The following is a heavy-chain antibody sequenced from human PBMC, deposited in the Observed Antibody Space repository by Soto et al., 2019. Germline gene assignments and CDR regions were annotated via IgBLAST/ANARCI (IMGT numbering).Heavy chain of an antibody. J-gene: IGHJ4*02. V-gene: IGHV3-74*01. CDR2: INTDGSTT. Sequence: EVQLVESGGVSVQPGGSLRLSCTASGFTLSNYWMHWVRQAPGKGLVWVSRINTDGSTTTYADSVKGRFTISRDNAKNTWYLQMNSLRDEDTAVYYCVRIRRGDGYTCGYWGQGTLVTVSS. CDR1: GFTLSNYW. CDR3: VRIRRGDGYTCGY. D-gene: IGHD5-12*01.